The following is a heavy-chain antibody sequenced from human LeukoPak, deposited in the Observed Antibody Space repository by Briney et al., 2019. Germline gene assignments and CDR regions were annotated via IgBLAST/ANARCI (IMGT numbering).Heavy chain of an antibody. Sequence: ASVKVSCKASGYTFTSYGISWVRQAPGQGLEWMGWISAYNGNTNYAQKLQGRVTMTTDTSTSTAYMELRSLRSDDTAVYYCARVGLLWFGELLSWFDPWGQGTLVTVSS. J-gene: IGHJ5*02. CDR2: ISAYNGNT. D-gene: IGHD3-10*01. V-gene: IGHV1-18*01. CDR1: GYTFTSYG. CDR3: ARVGLLWFGELLSWFDP.